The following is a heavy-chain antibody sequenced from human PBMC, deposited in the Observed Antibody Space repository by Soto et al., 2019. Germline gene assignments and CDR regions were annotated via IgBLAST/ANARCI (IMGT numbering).Heavy chain of an antibody. Sequence: QLQLQESCSGLVKPSQTLSLTCAVSGGSISSGGYSWSWIRQPPGKGLEWIGDIYHSGSTYYNPSLKSRVTISVDRSKNQFSLKLSSVTAADTAVYYCARDFYYYGMDVWGQGTTVTVSS. CDR3: ARDFYYYGMDV. CDR1: GGSISSGGYS. J-gene: IGHJ6*02. V-gene: IGHV4-30-2*01. CDR2: IYHSGST.